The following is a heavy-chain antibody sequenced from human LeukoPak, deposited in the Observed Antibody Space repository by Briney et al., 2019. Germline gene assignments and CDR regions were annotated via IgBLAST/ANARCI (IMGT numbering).Heavy chain of an antibody. Sequence: GGSLRLSCAASGFTFSSYSMNWVRQAPGKGLEWVSYISSSSSTIYYADSVKGRFTISRDNAKNSLYLQMNSLRAEDTAVYYCARSNIHYYYDSSGYPTGAFDIWGQGTMVTVSS. V-gene: IGHV3-48*01. D-gene: IGHD3-22*01. J-gene: IGHJ3*02. CDR3: ARSNIHYYYDSSGYPTGAFDI. CDR2: ISSSSSTI. CDR1: GFTFSSYS.